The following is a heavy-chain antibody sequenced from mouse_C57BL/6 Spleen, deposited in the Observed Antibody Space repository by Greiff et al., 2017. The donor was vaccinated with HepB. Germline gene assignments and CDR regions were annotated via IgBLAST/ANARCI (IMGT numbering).Heavy chain of an antibody. CDR2: INPSTGGT. J-gene: IGHJ2*01. D-gene: IGHD2-4*01. Sequence: VQLQQPGPELVKPGASVKISCKASGYSFTGYYMNWVKQSPEKSLEWIGEINPSTGGTTYNQKFKAKATLTVDKSSSTAYMQLKSLTSEDSAVYYCARDTMITTTGYYFDYWGQGTTLTVSS. CDR3: ARDTMITTTGYYFDY. V-gene: IGHV1-42*01. CDR1: GYSFTGYY.